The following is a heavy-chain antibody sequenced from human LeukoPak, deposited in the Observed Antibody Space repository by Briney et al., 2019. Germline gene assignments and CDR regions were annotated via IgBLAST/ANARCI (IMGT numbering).Heavy chain of an antibody. CDR3: TRNSMRWLHHKY. D-gene: IGHD5-24*01. CDR1: GFTFGDYA. J-gene: IGHJ4*02. CDR2: IRSKAYGATT. Sequence: GGSLRLSCTASGFTFGDYAMSWVRQAPGKGLEWVGFIRSKAYGATTEYAASVKGRFTISRDDSKSIAYLQMNSLKTEDTAVYYCTRNSMRWLHHKYWGQGILVTVSS. V-gene: IGHV3-49*04.